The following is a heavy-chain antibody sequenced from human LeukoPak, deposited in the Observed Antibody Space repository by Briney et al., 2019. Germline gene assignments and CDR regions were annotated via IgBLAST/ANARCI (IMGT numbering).Heavy chain of an antibody. Sequence: GGSLRLSCAASGFTVSSNYISWVRQAPGKGLEWVSVLYSGGSTYYADSVKGRFTISRDNSKNTLYLQMNSLRAEDTAVYYCARGHQYSGYANWGQGTLVIVSS. CDR2: LYSGGST. J-gene: IGHJ4*02. CDR1: GFTVSSNY. CDR3: ARGHQYSGYAN. V-gene: IGHV3-66*01. D-gene: IGHD5-12*01.